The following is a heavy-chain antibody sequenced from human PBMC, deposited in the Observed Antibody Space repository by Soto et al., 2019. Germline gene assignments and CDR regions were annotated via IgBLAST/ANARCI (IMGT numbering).Heavy chain of an antibody. CDR3: ARTPILLWFGEAQRYFDY. V-gene: IGHV1-18*01. Sequence: ASVKVSCKASGYTFTSYGISWLRQATGKGLEWMGWISAYNGNTNYAQKLQGRVTMTTETSTSTAYMELRSLRSDDTAVYYCARTPILLWFGEAQRYFDYWGQGTLVTVSS. D-gene: IGHD3-10*01. CDR1: GYTFTSYG. J-gene: IGHJ4*02. CDR2: ISAYNGNT.